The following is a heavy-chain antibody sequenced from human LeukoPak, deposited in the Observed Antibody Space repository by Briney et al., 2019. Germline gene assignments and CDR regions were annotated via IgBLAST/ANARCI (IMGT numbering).Heavy chain of an antibody. J-gene: IGHJ4*02. V-gene: IGHV3-30*09. CDR2: ISFDGSKK. CDR3: AKDRGGYDSSYFDY. D-gene: IGHD5-12*01. CDR1: GFTLSSYG. Sequence: PGGSLRLSCAASGFTLSSYGIHWVRQAPGKGLEWVAVISFDGSKKDYADSVKGRFAISRDNSKNTLFLQMNSLRAEDTALYYCAKDRGGYDSSYFDYWGQGTLVTVSS.